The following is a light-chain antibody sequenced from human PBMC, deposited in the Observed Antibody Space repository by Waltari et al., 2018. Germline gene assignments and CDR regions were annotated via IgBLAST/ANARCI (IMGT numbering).Light chain of an antibody. CDR3: STYSPSGTPYV. Sequence: QSALTQPASVSGSPGQSITISCTGTSGDIGRHNFVSWYQQHPGKAPRLMIFDVSNRPPGVSDRFSGSKSGNAASLTISGLQAEDEADYYCSTYSPSGTPYVFGTGTEVTVL. CDR1: SGDIGRHNF. V-gene: IGLV2-14*03. CDR2: DVS. J-gene: IGLJ1*01.